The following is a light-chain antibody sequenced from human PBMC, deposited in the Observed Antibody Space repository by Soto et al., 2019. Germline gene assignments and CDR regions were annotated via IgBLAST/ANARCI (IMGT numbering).Light chain of an antibody. J-gene: IGKJ5*01. V-gene: IGKV1-5*01. CDR1: QSISSW. CDR2: DAS. CDR3: QQLHSYPFT. Sequence: DIQMTQSPSTLSASVGDRVTITCRASQSISSWLAWYQQKPGKAPKLLIYDASSLESGVPSRFSGSGSGTEFTLTISSLQPDDFATYYCQQLHSYPFTFGQGTRLEI.